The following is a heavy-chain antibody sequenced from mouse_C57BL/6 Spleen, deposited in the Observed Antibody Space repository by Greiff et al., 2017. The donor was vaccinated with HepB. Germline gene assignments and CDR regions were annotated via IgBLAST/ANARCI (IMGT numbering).Heavy chain of an antibody. D-gene: IGHD4-1*01. Sequence: VQLQQPGAELVRPGSSVKLSCKASGYTFTSYWMDWVKQRPGQGLEWIGNIYPSDSETHYNQKFKDKATLTVDKSSSTAYMQLSSLTSEDSAVYYCARSSTELGRAWFAYWGQGTLVTVSA. CDR3: ARSSTELGRAWFAY. CDR2: IYPSDSET. V-gene: IGHV1-61*01. J-gene: IGHJ3*01. CDR1: GYTFTSYW.